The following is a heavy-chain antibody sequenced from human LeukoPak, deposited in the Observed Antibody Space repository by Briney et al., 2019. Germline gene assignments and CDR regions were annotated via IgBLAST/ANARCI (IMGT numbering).Heavy chain of an antibody. J-gene: IGHJ4*02. Sequence: PGGSLRLSCAASGFTFSIYAMSWVRQAPGKGLEWVSSISGTSGNTYYADSVKGRFAISRDNSKDTLYLQMNSLRAEDTAVYYCAKGGWDSSGNNVAYYFDNWGQETLVTVSS. CDR2: ISGTSGNT. CDR1: GFTFSIYA. V-gene: IGHV3-23*01. D-gene: IGHD3-22*01. CDR3: AKGGWDSSGNNVAYYFDN.